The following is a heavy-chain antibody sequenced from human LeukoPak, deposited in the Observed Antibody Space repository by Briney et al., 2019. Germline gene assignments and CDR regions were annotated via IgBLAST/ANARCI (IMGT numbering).Heavy chain of an antibody. Sequence: SDPLSLTCTVSGDSFSNYYWRWLRQSPGKGLVCLGYFYYSESTNYNPSLKSRVTISVDTSKNQFSLKLRSVTAADTAVYYCARMTAVARSCDYFDYWDQGTLVTVSS. J-gene: IGHJ4*02. CDR1: GDSFSNYY. V-gene: IGHV4-59*07. CDR2: FYYSEST. D-gene: IGHD6-19*01. CDR3: ARMTAVARSCDYFDY.